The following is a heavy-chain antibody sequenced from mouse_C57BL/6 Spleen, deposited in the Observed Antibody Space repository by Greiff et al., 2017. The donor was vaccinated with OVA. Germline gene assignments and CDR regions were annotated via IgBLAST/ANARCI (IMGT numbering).Heavy chain of an antibody. CDR1: GYTFTSYW. CDR2: LDPSDSYT. CDR3: ARKDDYDWFAY. V-gene: IGHV1-69*01. J-gene: IGHJ3*01. D-gene: IGHD2-4*01. Sequence: QVQLQQSGAELVMPGASVKLSCKASGYTFTSYWMHWVKQRPGQGLEWIGELDPSDSYTNYNQKFKGKSTLTVDKSSSTAYMQLSSLTSEDSAVYYCARKDDYDWFAYWGQGTLVTVSA.